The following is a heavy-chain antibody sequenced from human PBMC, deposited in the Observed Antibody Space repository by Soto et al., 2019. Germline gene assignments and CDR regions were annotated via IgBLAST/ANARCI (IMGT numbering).Heavy chain of an antibody. D-gene: IGHD4-17*01. CDR1: GGSFSGYY. J-gene: IGHJ4*02. CDR3: VRGNQYGDNPHYFDY. Sequence: QVQLQQWGAGLLKPSETLSLTCAVYGGSFSGYYWSWIRQPPGKGLECIGEIHHSGSTTYNPSLKRRGTISVDPSRIPFCLNRSYVTAADTAVYYGVRGNQYGDNPHYFDYWGQGAPVTVAS. V-gene: IGHV4-34*01. CDR2: IHHSGST.